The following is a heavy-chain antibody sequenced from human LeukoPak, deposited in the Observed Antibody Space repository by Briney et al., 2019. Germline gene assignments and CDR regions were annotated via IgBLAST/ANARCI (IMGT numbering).Heavy chain of an antibody. D-gene: IGHD3-9*01. CDR1: EFTFSNYN. J-gene: IGHJ5*01. V-gene: IGHV3-21*06. CDR2: ISSTSSYM. CDR3: ARSYYDILTDYEYNCFYS. Sequence: AGGSLRLSCAPSEFTFSNYNMNCVRQAPGKGLECVSSISSTSSYMYYADSVKGRFTISRDNAKNSLYLQMNSLRAEDTAVYYCARSYYDILTDYEYNCFYSWGQGTLVTVSS.